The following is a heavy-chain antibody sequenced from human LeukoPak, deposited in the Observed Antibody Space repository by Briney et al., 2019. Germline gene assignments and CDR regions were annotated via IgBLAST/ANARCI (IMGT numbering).Heavy chain of an antibody. Sequence: PSQTLSLTCTVSGGSISSGSYYWSWIRQPAGKGLEWIGHIYTSGSTNYNPSLKSRVTISVDMSKNQFSLKLSSVTAADTAVYYCAMGGGLGIVDYWGQGTLVTVSS. D-gene: IGHD7-27*01. CDR3: AMGGGLGIVDY. CDR2: IYTSGST. V-gene: IGHV4-61*09. J-gene: IGHJ4*02. CDR1: GGSISSGSYY.